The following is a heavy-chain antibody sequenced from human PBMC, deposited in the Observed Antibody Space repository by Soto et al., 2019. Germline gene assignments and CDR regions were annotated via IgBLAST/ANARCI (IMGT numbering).Heavy chain of an antibody. V-gene: IGHV5-10-1*01. D-gene: IGHD2-21*02. CDR1: GYSFTSYW. CDR3: ARHPYCGGDCFWFDP. J-gene: IGHJ5*02. CDR2: IDPSDSYT. Sequence: PGESLKISCKGSGYSFTSYWISWVRQMPGKGLEWMGRIDPSDSYTNYSPSFQGHVTISADKSISTAYLQWSSLKPSDTAMYYCARHPYCGGDCFWFDPWGQGTLVTVSS.